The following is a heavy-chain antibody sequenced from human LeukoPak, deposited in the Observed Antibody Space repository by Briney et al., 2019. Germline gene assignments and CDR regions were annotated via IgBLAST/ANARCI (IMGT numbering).Heavy chain of an antibody. CDR3: ATADKWEPLDY. CDR2: FDPEDGES. Sequence: ASVKVSCKVSGNSLSETPIHWVRQAPGQWLEWMGGFDPEDGESIFAQRFQGRFSMTEDTSTDTAYMELRSLRLEDTAVYYCATADKWEPLDYWGQGTLVTVSS. V-gene: IGHV1-24*01. CDR1: GNSLSETP. J-gene: IGHJ4*02. D-gene: IGHD1-26*01.